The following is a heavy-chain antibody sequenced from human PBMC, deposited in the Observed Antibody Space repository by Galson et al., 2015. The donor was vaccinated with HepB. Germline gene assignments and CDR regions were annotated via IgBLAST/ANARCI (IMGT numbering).Heavy chain of an antibody. CDR3: AKDLAVAGTRPVSFDY. CDR1: GFTFSSHG. V-gene: IGHV3-23*01. CDR2: ISGSGGST. D-gene: IGHD6-19*01. J-gene: IGHJ4*02. Sequence: SLRLSCAASGFTFSSHGIHWVRQAAGKGLEWVSTISGSGGSTYYADSVKGRFTISRDNSKNTVYLQMNSLRAEDTAVYYCAKDLAVAGTRPVSFDYWGQGTLVTVSS.